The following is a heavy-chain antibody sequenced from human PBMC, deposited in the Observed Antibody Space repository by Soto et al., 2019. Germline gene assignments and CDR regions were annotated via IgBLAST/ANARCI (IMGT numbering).Heavy chain of an antibody. J-gene: IGHJ4*02. Sequence: EVQLVESGGGLVQPGRSLRLSCAASGFTFDDYAIHWVRQAPGKGLEWVSGISWNSGSIGYADSVKGRFTISRDNAKNSLYLQMNSLRPEDTALYYCAKGSDSSTWYCPDYWGQGTLVTVSS. CDR1: GFTFDDYA. V-gene: IGHV3-9*01. CDR2: ISWNSGSI. CDR3: AKGSDSSTWYCPDY. D-gene: IGHD6-13*01.